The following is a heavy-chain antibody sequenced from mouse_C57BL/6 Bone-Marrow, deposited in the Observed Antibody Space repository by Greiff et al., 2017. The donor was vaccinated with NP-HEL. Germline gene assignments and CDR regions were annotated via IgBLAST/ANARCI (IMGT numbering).Heavy chain of an antibody. J-gene: IGHJ4*01. CDR1: GYTFTSYW. CDR2: IYPGSGST. CDR3: ARGDYDGFYYAMDY. V-gene: IGHV1-55*01. Sequence: QVQLKQPGAELVKPGASVKMSCKASGYTFTSYWITWVKQRPGQGLEWIGDIYPGSGSTNYNEKFKSKATLTVDTSSSTAYMQLSSLTSEDSAVYYCARGDYDGFYYAMDYWGQGTSVTVSS. D-gene: IGHD2-4*01.